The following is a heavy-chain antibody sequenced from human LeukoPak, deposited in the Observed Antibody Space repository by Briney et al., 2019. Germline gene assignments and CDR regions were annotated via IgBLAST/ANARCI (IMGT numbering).Heavy chain of an antibody. Sequence: GRSLRLSCTTSGFSFGDYAMNWVRQAPGKGLEWVGFIRSKAYGGTTDYAASVKGGFTISRDDSKNIAYLEMSSLKTEDTAIYYCTREGTYSSSAPFDYWGQGTLVTVSS. J-gene: IGHJ4*02. CDR3: TREGTYSSSAPFDY. CDR1: GFSFGDYA. V-gene: IGHV3-49*04. D-gene: IGHD6-6*01. CDR2: IRSKAYGGTT.